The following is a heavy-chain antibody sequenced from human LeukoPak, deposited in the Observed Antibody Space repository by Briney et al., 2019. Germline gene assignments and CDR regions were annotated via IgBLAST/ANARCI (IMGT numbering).Heavy chain of an antibody. CDR3: ASIPSGYCSSTSCYSGYYFDY. Sequence: GSLRLSCAASGFTFSSYSMNWVRQPPGKGLEWIGETYHSGSTNYNPSLTSRVTISVDKSKSQFFLKLSSVTAADTAVYYCASIPSGYCSSTSCYSGYYFDYWGQGTLVTVSS. CDR2: TYHSGST. D-gene: IGHD2-2*01. CDR1: GFTFSSYSM. V-gene: IGHV4-4*02. J-gene: IGHJ4*02.